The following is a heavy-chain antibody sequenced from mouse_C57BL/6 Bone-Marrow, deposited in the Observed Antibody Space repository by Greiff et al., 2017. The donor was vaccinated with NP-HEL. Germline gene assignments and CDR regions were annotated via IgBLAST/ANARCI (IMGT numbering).Heavy chain of an antibody. CDR3: ARAQATSY. CDR1: GFNFKNTY. Sequence: VQLQQSVAELVRPGASVKLSCTASGFNFKNTYMHWVKQRPEQGLEWIGRIDPANGNTKYAPKFQGKATLTADTSSNTAYLQLSSLTSEDTAIYYCARAQATSYWGQGTLVTVSA. D-gene: IGHD3-2*02. CDR2: IDPANGNT. J-gene: IGHJ3*01. V-gene: IGHV14-3*01.